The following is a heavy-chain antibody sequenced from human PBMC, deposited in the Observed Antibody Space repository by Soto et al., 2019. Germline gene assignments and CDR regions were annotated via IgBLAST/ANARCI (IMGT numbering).Heavy chain of an antibody. D-gene: IGHD1-26*01. CDR2: FDPEDGET. V-gene: IGHV1-24*01. Sequence: ASVKVSCKVSGYTLTELSMHWVRQAPGKGLEWMGGFDPEDGETIYAQKFQGRVTMTEDTSTDPAYMELSSLRSEDTAVYYCATGLGGGSYYVSVWSQDYWGQGTLVTVSS. CDR1: GYTLTELS. J-gene: IGHJ4*02. CDR3: ATGLGGGSYYVSVWSQDY.